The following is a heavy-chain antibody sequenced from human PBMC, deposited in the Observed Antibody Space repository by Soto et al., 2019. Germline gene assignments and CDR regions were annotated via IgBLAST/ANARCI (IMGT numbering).Heavy chain of an antibody. Sequence: PSETLSLTCTVSGDSISSGDYYWSWIRQPPGKGLEWIGCIYYSGNTYYNPSLKRRFSISVDTSKNPFSLQLSSVTVADTAVYYCARDFKRYASPRGPLDHWGRGTLVPVSS. CDR2: IYYSGNT. CDR1: GDSISSGDYY. J-gene: IGHJ4*02. V-gene: IGHV4-30-4*01. D-gene: IGHD3-16*01. CDR3: ARDFKRYASPRGPLDH.